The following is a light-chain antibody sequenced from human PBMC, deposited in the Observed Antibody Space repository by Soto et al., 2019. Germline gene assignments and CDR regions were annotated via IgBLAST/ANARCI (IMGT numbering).Light chain of an antibody. CDR3: QQYNSYST. Sequence: GDRVTITCRASQSISSWLAWYQQKPGKAPKLLIYDASSLESGVPSRFSGSGSGTEFTLTISSLQPDDFATYYCQQYNSYSTCGQGTKLEIK. CDR1: QSISSW. CDR2: DAS. J-gene: IGKJ2*01. V-gene: IGKV1-5*01.